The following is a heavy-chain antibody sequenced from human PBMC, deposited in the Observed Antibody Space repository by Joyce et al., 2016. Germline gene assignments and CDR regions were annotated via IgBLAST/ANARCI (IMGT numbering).Heavy chain of an antibody. V-gene: IGHV1-69*12. J-gene: IGHJ6*02. D-gene: IGHD1-14*01. CDR2: ISPFCGAA. Sequence: QVLLVQSGATVKRPGSSLRVSCKSSGGAFSNFTVHRVRQAPGQRLVWMGGISPFCGAAKYAEHFQGRVTLTADLSTRTADMELSSLTSADTAVYYCARGGTSSDHYFFYTVDVGGPGTTVIVSS. CDR3: ARGGTSSDHYFFYTVDV. CDR1: GGAFSNFT.